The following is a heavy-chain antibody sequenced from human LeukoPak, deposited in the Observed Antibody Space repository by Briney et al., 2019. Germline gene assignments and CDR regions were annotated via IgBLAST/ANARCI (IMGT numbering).Heavy chain of an antibody. J-gene: IGHJ6*02. CDR2: LYTSGST. D-gene: IGHD3-10*01. V-gene: IGHV4-4*07. Sequence: SETLSLTCTVSGASISGFYWGWIRQPAGKGLEWIGRLYTSGSTNYNPSLKSRVTMSVDTSKSQFSLKLDSVTAADTAVYYCARETYYYAAGSYSDYYAMDVWGQGTTVTVS. CDR3: ARETYYYAAGSYSDYYAMDV. CDR1: GASISGFY.